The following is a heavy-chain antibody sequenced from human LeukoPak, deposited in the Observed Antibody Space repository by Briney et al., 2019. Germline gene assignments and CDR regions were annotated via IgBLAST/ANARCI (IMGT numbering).Heavy chain of an antibody. J-gene: IGHJ4*02. CDR3: ATIKRGFIFGYFDF. V-gene: IGHV4-59*11. CDR2: LFDSVNT. D-gene: IGHD5-18*01. CDR1: GGSISSHY. Sequence: PSETLSLTCTVSGGSISSHYWSWIRQPPGMGLEWIAYLFDSVNTKDNPSLQSRLTPSADTSKNQFSLRLSSVTAADTAVYYCATIKRGFIFGYFDFWGQGIKVTVSS.